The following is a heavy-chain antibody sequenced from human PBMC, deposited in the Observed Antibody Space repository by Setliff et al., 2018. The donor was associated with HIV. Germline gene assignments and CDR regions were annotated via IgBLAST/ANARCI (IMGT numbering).Heavy chain of an antibody. J-gene: IGHJ4*02. CDR1: GGSISSVKW. D-gene: IGHD1-26*01. Sequence: SDTLSLTCAVSGGSISSVKWWDWGRQPPGRWLEWIGEIYHTGNTNSDPSLKSQGTMSVDKSKHQFSLKLNSVSAADTAVYYCTRAPVGGKDYFDYWGQGTLVTVSS. V-gene: IGHV4-4*02. CDR2: IYHTGNT. CDR3: TRAPVGGKDYFDY.